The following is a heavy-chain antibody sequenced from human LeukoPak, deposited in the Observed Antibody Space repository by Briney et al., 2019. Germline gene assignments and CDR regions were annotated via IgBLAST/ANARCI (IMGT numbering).Heavy chain of an antibody. V-gene: IGHV4-30-4*01. D-gene: IGHD3-10*01. CDR2: IHDSGST. Sequence: LSQTLSLTCTVSGGSISSGDYHWNWIRQPPGEGLEWIGFIHDSGSTYYNPSLKSRIIISRDVSKNQFSLKLSSVTAADTAVYYCARGFGAGNYYYGWLDPWGQGTLVTVSS. CDR1: GGSISSGDYH. J-gene: IGHJ5*02. CDR3: ARGFGAGNYYYGWLDP.